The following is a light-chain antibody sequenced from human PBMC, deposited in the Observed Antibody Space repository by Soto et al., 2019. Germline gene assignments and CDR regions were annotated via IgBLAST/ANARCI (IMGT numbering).Light chain of an antibody. CDR1: SSDVGGYDY. CDR3: RSYTSSPNSL. Sequence: QSALTQPASASGTPGQSITISCIGTSSDVGGYDYVSWYQQSPGTAPKLIIYNDSNRPSGVSNRFSGSKSGNTASLTISGLQTEDEGDYYCRSYTSSPNSLFGGGTKVTVL. J-gene: IGLJ2*01. CDR2: NDS. V-gene: IGLV2-14*01.